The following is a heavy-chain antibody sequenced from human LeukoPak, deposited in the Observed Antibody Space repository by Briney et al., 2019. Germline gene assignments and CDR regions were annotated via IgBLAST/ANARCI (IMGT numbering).Heavy chain of an antibody. CDR2: INPNSGGT. Sequence: ASVKVSCKASGYTFTGYYMHWVRQAPGQGLEWMGWINPNSGGTNYAQKFQGRVTMTRDTSISTAYMELSRLRSDDTPVYYCARARAYCGGDCYYYFDYWGQGTLVTVSS. J-gene: IGHJ4*02. V-gene: IGHV1-2*02. CDR1: GYTFTGYY. D-gene: IGHD2-21*02. CDR3: ARARAYCGGDCYYYFDY.